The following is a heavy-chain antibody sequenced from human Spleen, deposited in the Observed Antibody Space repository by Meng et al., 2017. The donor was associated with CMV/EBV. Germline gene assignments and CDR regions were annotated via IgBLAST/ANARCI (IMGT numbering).Heavy chain of an antibody. CDR3: TRNSGTYCDSPICYTRLPDY. V-gene: IGHV3-21*01. Sequence: GESLKISCATSGLDFYTYSMDWVRQAPGRGLEWVASISRSGNYVYYRDPVKGRFTISRDNAKDSLSLQMNGLRAEDTAVYYCTRNSGTYCDSPICYTRLPDYWGQGTLVTVSS. D-gene: IGHD2-2*02. CDR2: ISRSGNYV. J-gene: IGHJ4*02. CDR1: GLDFYTYS.